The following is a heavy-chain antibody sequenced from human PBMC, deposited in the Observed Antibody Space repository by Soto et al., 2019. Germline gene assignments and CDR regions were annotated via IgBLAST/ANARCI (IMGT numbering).Heavy chain of an antibody. J-gene: IGHJ5*02. CDR1: GFIFSDHY. CDR2: TRNKANSYTT. V-gene: IGHV3-72*01. Sequence: EVQLVESGGGLVQPGGSLRLSCAASGFIFSDHYMDWVRQAPGKGLEWVGRTRNKANSYTTEYAAYVKGRFTLSRDDSKNSLYLQMNSLKTEDTAVYYCASGSGSYLMWFDPWGQGTLVTVSS. CDR3: ASGSGSYLMWFDP. D-gene: IGHD1-26*01.